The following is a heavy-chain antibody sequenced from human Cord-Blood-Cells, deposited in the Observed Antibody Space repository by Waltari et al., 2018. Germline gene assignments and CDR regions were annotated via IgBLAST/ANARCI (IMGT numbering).Heavy chain of an antibody. V-gene: IGHV4-38-2*02. J-gene: IGHJ4*02. D-gene: IGHD6-6*01. CDR3: ARGPIQLDY. CDR2: IYHSGST. CDR1: GYSISSGYY. Sequence: QVQLQESGPGLVKPSETLSLTCTVSGYSISSGYYWGWIRQPPGKRLEWIGSIYHSGSTYYNPSRKIRVTISVDTSKNQFSLKLSSVTAADTAVYYCARGPIQLDYWGQGTLVTVSS.